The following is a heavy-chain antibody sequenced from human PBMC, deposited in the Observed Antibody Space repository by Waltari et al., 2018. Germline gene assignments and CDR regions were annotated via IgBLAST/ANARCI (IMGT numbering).Heavy chain of an antibody. CDR2: IKQDGSEK. J-gene: IGHJ4*02. D-gene: IGHD6-13*01. CDR1: GISFGNYW. CDR3: TRGGRDSSWYWRD. V-gene: IGHV3-7*01. Sequence: EVQLVEAGGGLDQRGGSRRLACAVSGISFGNYWMTWVRQASGKGPEWVANIKQDGSEKYYMDSVKGRFTISRDNAKNSLYLQMNNLRVEDTAVYYCTRGGRDSSWYWRDWGQGTLVTVSS.